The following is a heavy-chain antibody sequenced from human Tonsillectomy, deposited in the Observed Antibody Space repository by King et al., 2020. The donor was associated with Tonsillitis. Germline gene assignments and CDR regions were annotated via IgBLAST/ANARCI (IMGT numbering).Heavy chain of an antibody. D-gene: IGHD6-6*01. Sequence: QLVQSGGGLVQPGGSLRLSCAASGFTFSSYAMSWVRQAPGKGLEWVSGISASGGSTYYADSVKGRFTISRDSPNNTLYLQMNSLRVEDTAVYYCAKERNVDSSSANYWGQGTLVTVSS. J-gene: IGHJ4*02. CDR3: AKERNVDSSSANY. CDR1: GFTFSSYA. V-gene: IGHV3-23*04. CDR2: ISASGGST.